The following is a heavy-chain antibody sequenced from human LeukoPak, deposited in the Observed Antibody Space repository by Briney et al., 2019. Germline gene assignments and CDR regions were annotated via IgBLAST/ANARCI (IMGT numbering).Heavy chain of an antibody. D-gene: IGHD3-22*01. CDR2: ISGSGGST. J-gene: IGHJ4*02. V-gene: IGHV3-23*01. CDR3: AKDYYDSSGHLYYFDY. CDR1: GFTFSSYA. Sequence: GGSLRLSCAASGFTFSSYAMSWVRQAPGKGLEWVSAISGSGGSTYYADSVKGRFTISRDNSKNTPYLQMNSLRAEDTAVYYCAKDYYDSSGHLYYFDYWGQGTLVTVSS.